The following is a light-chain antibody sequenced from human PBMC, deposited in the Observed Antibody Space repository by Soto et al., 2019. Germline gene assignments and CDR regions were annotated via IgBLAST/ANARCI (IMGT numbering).Light chain of an antibody. J-gene: IGKJ1*01. V-gene: IGKV3D-15*01. CDR3: QQYGHSLWT. CDR2: GAS. CDR1: QSVSSN. Sequence: EILMTQSPATLSVSPGARATLSCRASQSVSSNLAWYQQKPGQAPRLLIFGASIRDTGIPDRFSGSGSGTDFTLTISRLEPEDYAVYYCQQYGHSLWTFGQGTKVDI.